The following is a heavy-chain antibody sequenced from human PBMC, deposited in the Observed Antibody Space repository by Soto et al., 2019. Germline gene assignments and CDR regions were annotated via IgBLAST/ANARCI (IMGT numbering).Heavy chain of an antibody. D-gene: IGHD3-16*01. CDR2: IVVGSGNT. CDR3: ARHPGGGNWFDP. J-gene: IGHJ5*02. V-gene: IGHV1-58*02. Sequence: SVKVSCKASGFTFSSSGIHWVRQARGQRLEWIGWIVVGSGNTNYAQKFQERVTITRDVSTNTAYMELTSLRSEDTAVYFCARHPGGGNWFDPWGQGTLVTVSS. CDR1: GFTFSSSG.